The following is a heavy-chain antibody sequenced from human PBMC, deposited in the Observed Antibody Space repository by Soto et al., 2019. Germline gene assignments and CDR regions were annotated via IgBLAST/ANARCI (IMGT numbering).Heavy chain of an antibody. Sequence: SETLSLTCTVSGVSITNHYWTWIRQPPGKGLEWIGNIHYSGSTNYSPSLKSRVIISVDTSEKQSSLKLSSVTTADTAIYYCTRRYNWNDNYFDPWGPGALVTVSS. V-gene: IGHV4-59*11. CDR1: GVSITNHY. D-gene: IGHD1-20*01. CDR3: TRRYNWNDNYFDP. CDR2: IHYSGST. J-gene: IGHJ5*02.